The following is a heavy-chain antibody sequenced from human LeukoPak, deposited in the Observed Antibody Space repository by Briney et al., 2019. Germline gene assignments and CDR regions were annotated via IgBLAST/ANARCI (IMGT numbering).Heavy chain of an antibody. CDR1: GGSISSGGYY. D-gene: IGHD6-13*01. V-gene: IGHV4-31*03. J-gene: IGHJ5*02. CDR3: AREDRVAAGATSWFDP. Sequence: SETLSLTCNVSGGSISSGGYYWSWIRQHPGKCLEWIGYIFYSGSTYYNPSLKSRVTISVDTSNNQFSLKLRSVTAADTAVYYCAREDRVAAGATSWFDPWGQGTLVTVSS. CDR2: IFYSGST.